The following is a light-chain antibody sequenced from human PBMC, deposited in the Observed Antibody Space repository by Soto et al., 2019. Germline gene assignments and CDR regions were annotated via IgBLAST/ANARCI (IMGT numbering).Light chain of an antibody. Sequence: SVLTQPASVSGSPGQSLTISCIGTSSDVGGYNYVSWYQHHPGNAPKLIIYEVGNRPSGVSNRFSGSKSANTASLTISGLQADDEADYYCSSYTSSSTYVFGIGTKVTVL. CDR2: EVG. CDR1: SSDVGGYNY. CDR3: SSYTSSSTYV. J-gene: IGLJ1*01. V-gene: IGLV2-14*01.